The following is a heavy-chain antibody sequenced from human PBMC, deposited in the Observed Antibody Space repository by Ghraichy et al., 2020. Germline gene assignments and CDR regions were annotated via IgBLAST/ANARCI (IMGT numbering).Heavy chain of an antibody. V-gene: IGHV3-7*01. CDR2: INENAGEK. Sequence: GESLNISCVASGFSFSNYWMSWVRQAPGKGLEWVANINENAGEKHYADSVNGRSTISRDNAKNSLYLQMNTLRAEDTAVYYCARRSGDPFDYWGQGILVAVSS. J-gene: IGHJ4*02. CDR1: GFSFSNYW. D-gene: IGHD4-17*01. CDR3: ARRSGDPFDY.